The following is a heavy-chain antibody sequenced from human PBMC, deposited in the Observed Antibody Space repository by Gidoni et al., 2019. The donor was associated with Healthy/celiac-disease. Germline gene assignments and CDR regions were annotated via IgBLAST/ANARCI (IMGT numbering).Heavy chain of an antibody. V-gene: IGHV3-30*03. D-gene: IGHD3-16*01. CDR1: GFTFSSYG. CDR3: ARARGRPPRYYYGMDV. J-gene: IGHJ6*02. Sequence: QVQLVESGGGVVQPGRSLRLSCAASGFTFSSYGMHWVRQAPGKGLEWVAVISYDGSNKYYADSVKGRFTISRDNSKNTLYLQMNSLRAEDTAVYYCARARGRPPRYYYGMDVWGQGTTVTVSS. CDR2: ISYDGSNK.